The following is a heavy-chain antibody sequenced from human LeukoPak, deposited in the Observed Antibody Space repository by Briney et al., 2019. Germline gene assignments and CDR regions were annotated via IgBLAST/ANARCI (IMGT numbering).Heavy chain of an antibody. CDR2: IYQSGST. J-gene: IGHJ4*02. D-gene: IGHD3-22*01. V-gene: IGHV4-30-2*01. CDR1: GGSISSGGYY. Sequence: PSETLSLTCTVSGGSISSGGYYWSWIRQPPGKGLEWIGYIYQSGSTYYSPSLTSRVTISVDRSKNQFSLRLSSVSAADTAVYYCASFYDSSGYQIDYWGQGTLVTISS. CDR3: ASFYDSSGYQIDY.